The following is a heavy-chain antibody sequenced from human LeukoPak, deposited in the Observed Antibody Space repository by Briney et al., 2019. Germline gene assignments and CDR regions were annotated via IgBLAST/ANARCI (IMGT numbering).Heavy chain of an antibody. Sequence: ASVKVSRKVSGYTLTELSMHWVRQAPGKGLEWMGGFDPEDGETIYAQKFQGRVTMTEDTSTDTAYMELSSLRSEDTAVYYCATDRRWPRLTYCSGGSCSLDYWGQGTLVTVSS. CDR2: FDPEDGET. D-gene: IGHD2-15*01. CDR3: ATDRRWPRLTYCSGGSCSLDY. CDR1: GYTLTELS. V-gene: IGHV1-24*01. J-gene: IGHJ4*02.